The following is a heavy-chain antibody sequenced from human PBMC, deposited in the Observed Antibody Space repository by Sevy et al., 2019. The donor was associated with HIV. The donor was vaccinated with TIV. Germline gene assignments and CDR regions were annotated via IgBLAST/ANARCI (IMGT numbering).Heavy chain of an antibody. CDR3: ARGDIVVVVAANFDY. J-gene: IGHJ4*02. V-gene: IGHV3-30-3*01. CDR1: GFTVSSYA. CDR2: ISYDGSNE. D-gene: IGHD2-15*01. Sequence: GGSLRLSCAASGFTVSSYAMHWVRQAPGKGLEWVAVISYDGSNEYYADSVKGRFTISRDNSKNTLYLQMNSLRAEDTAVYYCARGDIVVVVAANFDYWGQGTLVTVSS.